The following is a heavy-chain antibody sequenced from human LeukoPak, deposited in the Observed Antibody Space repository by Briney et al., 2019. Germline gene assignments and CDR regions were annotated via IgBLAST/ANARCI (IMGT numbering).Heavy chain of an antibody. CDR3: AKAVVRDFDYYYGMDV. Sequence: GGSLRLSCAASGFTFSSYRMNWARQAPGKGLEWVASINHNGNVNYYVDSVKGRFTISRDNAKNSLYLQMNSLRAEDTAVYYCAKAVVRDFDYYYGMDVWGQGTTVTVSS. V-gene: IGHV3-7*03. D-gene: IGHD3-10*01. CDR1: GFTFSSYR. CDR2: INHNGNVN. J-gene: IGHJ6*02.